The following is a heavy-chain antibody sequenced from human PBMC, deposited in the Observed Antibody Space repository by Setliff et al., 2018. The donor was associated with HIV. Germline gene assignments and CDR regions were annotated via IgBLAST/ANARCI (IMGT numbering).Heavy chain of an antibody. CDR3: ARVGDFYDGSGHYSVLDAFDM. J-gene: IGHJ3*02. D-gene: IGHD3-22*01. CDR2: INHGGDT. Sequence: SETLSLTCAVYGGSFSGYFWTWIRQPPQKRLEWIGEINHGGDTNYNPSLKSRVTISVDTSRNQFSLKLSSVTAADTAVYYCARVGDFYDGSGHYSVLDAFDMWGQGAKVTVSS. V-gene: IGHV4-34*01. CDR1: GGSFSGYF.